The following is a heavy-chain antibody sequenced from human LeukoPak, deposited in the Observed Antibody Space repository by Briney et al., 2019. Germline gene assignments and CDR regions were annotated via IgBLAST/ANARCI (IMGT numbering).Heavy chain of an antibody. CDR2: ISNGGHHT. CDR1: GISFNNSG. Sequence: GGSLRLSCAASGISFNNSGMSWVRQAPGKGLEWVSSISNGGHHTYYADSVRGRFTISRDNSKNTLYLQMHTLRAADTAGYDCAKVISSYSGYDSYWGQGTLVTVSS. D-gene: IGHD5-12*01. CDR3: AKVISSYSGYDSY. J-gene: IGHJ4*02. V-gene: IGHV3-23*01.